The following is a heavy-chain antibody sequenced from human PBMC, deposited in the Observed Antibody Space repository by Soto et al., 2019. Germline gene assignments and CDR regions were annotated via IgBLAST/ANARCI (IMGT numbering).Heavy chain of an antibody. CDR2: INPNSGGT. D-gene: IGHD2-15*01. J-gene: IGHJ4*02. Sequence: QVQLVQSGAEVKKPGASVKVPCKASGYTFTDSQIHWVRQAPGQGLEWMGWINPNSGGTNYAQSFQGRVTMTRDTSITTAYMELNGLTSDDTAVYYCARGRDIVSPGNWGQGTPVSVSS. V-gene: IGHV1-2*02. CDR3: ARGRDIVSPGN. CDR1: GYTFTDSQ.